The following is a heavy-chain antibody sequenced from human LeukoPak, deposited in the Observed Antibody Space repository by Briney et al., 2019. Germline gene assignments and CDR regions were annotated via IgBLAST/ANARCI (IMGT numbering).Heavy chain of an antibody. V-gene: IGHV1-2*02. Sequence: ASVKVSCKASGYTFTGYYINWVRQAPGQGLEWMGWFDPNSGGTNYAQNFQGRVTMTRDTSISTAYMELSRLRSDDTAVYYCARGYCSGGTCYLVENWLDPWGQGTLVTVSS. CDR3: ARGYCSGGTCYLVENWLDP. J-gene: IGHJ5*02. CDR1: GYTFTGYY. D-gene: IGHD2-15*01. CDR2: FDPNSGGT.